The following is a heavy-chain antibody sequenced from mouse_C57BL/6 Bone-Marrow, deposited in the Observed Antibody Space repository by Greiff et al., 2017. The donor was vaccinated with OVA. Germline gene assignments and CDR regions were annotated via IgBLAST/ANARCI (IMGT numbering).Heavy chain of an antibody. CDR1: GYAFSSSW. Sequence: VQLQQSGPELVKPGASVKISCKASGYAFSSSWMNWVKQRPGKGLEWIGRIYPGDGDTNYNGKFKGKATLTAAKSSSTAYMQLSSLTSEDSAVYYCARHEDGYYASYFYYWGQGTTLTVSS. CDR3: ARHEDGYYASYFYY. D-gene: IGHD2-3*01. V-gene: IGHV1-82*01. CDR2: IYPGDGDT. J-gene: IGHJ2*01.